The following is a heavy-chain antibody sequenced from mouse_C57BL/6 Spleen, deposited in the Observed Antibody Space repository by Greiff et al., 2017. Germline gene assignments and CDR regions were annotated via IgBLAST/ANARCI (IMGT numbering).Heavy chain of an antibody. CDR3: ERGGRDY. CDR2: IDPSDSYT. CDR1: GYTFTSYW. Sequence: QVQLQQPGAELVKPGASVKLSCKASGYTFTSYWMQWVKQRPGQGLEWIGEIDPSDSYTNYNQKFKGKATLTVDTSSSTAYMQLSSLTSEDSAVYYCERGGRDYWGQGTTLTVSS. V-gene: IGHV1-50*01. J-gene: IGHJ2*01.